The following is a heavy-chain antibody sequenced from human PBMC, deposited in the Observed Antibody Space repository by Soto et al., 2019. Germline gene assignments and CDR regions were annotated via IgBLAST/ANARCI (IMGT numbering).Heavy chain of an antibody. D-gene: IGHD3-10*01. V-gene: IGHV3-48*02. CDR3: ARDQFIQTRGVNYGMDV. CDR1: GFTFSSYS. J-gene: IGHJ6*02. Sequence: GASLRPSCAASGFTFSSYSMNWVRQAPGKGLEWVSYISSSSSTIYYADSVRGRFTISRENAKISLYLQMNSLRDEDTAVYYCARDQFIQTRGVNYGMDVWGQGTTVTVSS. CDR2: ISSSSSTI.